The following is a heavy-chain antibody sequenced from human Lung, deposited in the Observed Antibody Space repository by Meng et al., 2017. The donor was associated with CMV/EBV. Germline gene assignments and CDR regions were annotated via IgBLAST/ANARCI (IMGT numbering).Heavy chain of an antibody. J-gene: IGHJ1*01. D-gene: IGHD3-10*01. CDR1: GDSITNHNW. CDR3: LRRSGGSV. V-gene: IGHV4-4*02. CDR2: IPHRGSS. Sequence: HAQWSEPGPPLVTPSETRPLTGAVAGDSITNHNWWAWVRQPPGKGLEWIGEIPHRGSSAYNPSLKSRVSMSIDKSKNQFSLKLTSVTAADTAVYHCLRRSGGSVWGQGTLVTVSS.